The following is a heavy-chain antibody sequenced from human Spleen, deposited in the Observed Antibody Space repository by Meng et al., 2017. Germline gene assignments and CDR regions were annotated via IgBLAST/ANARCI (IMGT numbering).Heavy chain of an antibody. CDR2: IYHNGDT. CDR3: ARGSYYYDSENYGMDV. CDR1: DDSISSYY. V-gene: IGHV4-59*01. J-gene: IGHJ6*02. D-gene: IGHD3-10*01. Sequence: GSLRLSCTVSDDSISSYYWNWIRQPPGKGLEWIGFIYHNGDTNYNPSLKSRVTISVDTSKNQFSLKLSSVTAADTAVYYCARGSYYYDSENYGMDVWGQGTMVTVSS.